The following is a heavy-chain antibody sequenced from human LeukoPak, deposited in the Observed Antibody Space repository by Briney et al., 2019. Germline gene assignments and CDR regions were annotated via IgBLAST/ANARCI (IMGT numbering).Heavy chain of an antibody. CDR3: ARSKQQASQAADP. D-gene: IGHD6-13*01. J-gene: IGHJ5*02. CDR1: GYTFTSYY. CDR2: INPNSGGT. Sequence: ASVKVSCKASGYTFTSYYMHWVRQAPGXXXXXXGWINPNSGGTNYAQKFQGRVTMTRDTSISTAYMELSRLRSDDTAVYYCARSKQQASQAADPWGQGTLVTVSS. V-gene: IGHV1-2*02.